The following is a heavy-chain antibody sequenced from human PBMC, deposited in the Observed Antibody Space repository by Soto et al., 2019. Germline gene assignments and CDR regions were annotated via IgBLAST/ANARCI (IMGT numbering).Heavy chain of an antibody. D-gene: IGHD3-22*01. CDR1: GGTFSNYA. CDR2: FIPKYNTA. J-gene: IGHJ5*02. Sequence: VRLVQSGAEVKKPGSSVKPSCQASGGTFSNYAVSWVLQVPGKGLEWIGGFIPKYNTANYSEKFPGRLTITADESMTTAYMELTSLTFEDTPISYCARDGSGIDSSGTYYWFDPWGQVTLVTFAS. V-gene: IGHV1-69*01. CDR3: ARDGSGIDSSGTYYWFDP.